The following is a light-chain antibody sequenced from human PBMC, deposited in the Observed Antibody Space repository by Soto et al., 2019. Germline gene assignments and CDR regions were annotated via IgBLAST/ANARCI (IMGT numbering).Light chain of an antibody. Sequence: QSVLTQPPSVSAAPGQKVTISCSGSSSNIGNNYVSWYQQVPGTAPKLLIYDNNKRPSGSPDRFSGSKSGTSATLGISGLQTGGEADYYCGTWDSSLSAHVFGTGTKVTVL. J-gene: IGLJ1*01. V-gene: IGLV1-51*01. CDR2: DNN. CDR3: GTWDSSLSAHV. CDR1: SSNIGNNY.